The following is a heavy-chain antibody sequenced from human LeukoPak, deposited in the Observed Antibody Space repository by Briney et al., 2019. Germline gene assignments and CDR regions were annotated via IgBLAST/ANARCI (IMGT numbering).Heavy chain of an antibody. CDR1: GYSISSGYY. Sequence: PSETLSLTCAVSGYSISSGYYWGWIRQPPGKGLEWIGSIYHSGSTYYNPSLKSRVTISVDTSKNQFSLKLGSVTAADTAVYYCAGGGKNIVIGAFDIWGQGTMVTVSS. CDR2: IYHSGST. J-gene: IGHJ3*02. D-gene: IGHD2/OR15-2a*01. CDR3: AGGGKNIVIGAFDI. V-gene: IGHV4-38-2*01.